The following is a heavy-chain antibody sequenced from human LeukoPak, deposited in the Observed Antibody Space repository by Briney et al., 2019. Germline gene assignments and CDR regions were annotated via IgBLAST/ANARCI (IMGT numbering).Heavy chain of an antibody. CDR3: ARTPLDDYGDYFDY. Sequence: QPGGSLRLSCAASGFTFSSYSMNWVRQAPGKGLEWVSSISSSSSYIYYADSVKGRFTISRDNAKNSLYLQMNSLRAEDTAVYYCARTPLDDYGDYFDYRGQGTLVTVSS. V-gene: IGHV3-21*01. CDR2: ISSSSSYI. J-gene: IGHJ4*02. CDR1: GFTFSSYS. D-gene: IGHD4-17*01.